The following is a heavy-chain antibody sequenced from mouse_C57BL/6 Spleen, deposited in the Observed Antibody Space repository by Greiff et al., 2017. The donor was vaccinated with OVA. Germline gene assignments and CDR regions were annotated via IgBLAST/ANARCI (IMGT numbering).Heavy chain of an antibody. CDR3: ASSSYFDY. V-gene: IGHV3-6*01. CDR2: ISYDGSN. Sequence: ESGPGLVKPSQSLSLTCSVPGYSITSGYYWNWIRQFPGNKLEWMGYISYDGSNNYNPSLKNRISITRDTSKNQFFLKLNSVTTEDTATYYCASSSYFDYWGQGTTLTVSS. J-gene: IGHJ2*01. CDR1: GYSITSGYY.